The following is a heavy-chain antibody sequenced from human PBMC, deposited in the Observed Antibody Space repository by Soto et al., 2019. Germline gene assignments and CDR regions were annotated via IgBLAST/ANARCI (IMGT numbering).Heavy chain of an antibody. D-gene: IGHD5-12*01. CDR3: VRGPYSGFAY. V-gene: IGHV1-8*01. J-gene: IGHJ4*02. CDR1: GYTFTTYD. CDR2: MNPKTGKA. Sequence: QVQLVQSGAEVKEPGASVKVSCQASGYTFTTYDINWVRQATGQGREWMGWMNPKTGKAGYAQKFQGRVTMTRDTSTCTAELEVSSLRSEGTAVFFCVRGPYSGFAYWGQGTLVTVSS.